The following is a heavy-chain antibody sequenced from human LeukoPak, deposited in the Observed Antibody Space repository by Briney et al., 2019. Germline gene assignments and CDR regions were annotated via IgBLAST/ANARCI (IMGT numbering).Heavy chain of an antibody. V-gene: IGHV4-59*08. CDR3: ARQKDSTGWTWYFDL. Sequence: SETRSLTCTVSGSSISGDSWGWVRQSPGKGLEWIGSTYYDGSTKFNPSLKSRVAISVDTSRKQFSLEVNSVTAADTAVYYCARQKDSTGWTWYFDLWGRGTLVTVSS. CDR1: GSSISGDS. D-gene: IGHD6-19*01. CDR2: TYYDGST. J-gene: IGHJ2*01.